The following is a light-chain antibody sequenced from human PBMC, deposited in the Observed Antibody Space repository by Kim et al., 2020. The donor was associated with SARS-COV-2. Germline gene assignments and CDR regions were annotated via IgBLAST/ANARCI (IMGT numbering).Light chain of an antibody. CDR3: QQYKSYPYT. CDR2: KAS. J-gene: IGKJ2*01. V-gene: IGKV1-5*03. CDR1: HSISSW. Sequence: YASSGDRITVICRASHSISSWLAWYQQTPGKVPKFLIYKASSLESGVPSRFSGSGSGTEFTLTISSLQPDDFATYYCQQYKSYPYTFGQGTKLEI.